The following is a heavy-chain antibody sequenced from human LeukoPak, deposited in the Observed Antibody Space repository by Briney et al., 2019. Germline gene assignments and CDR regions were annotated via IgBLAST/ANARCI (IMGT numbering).Heavy chain of an antibody. CDR2: IYYSGST. CDR1: GGSISSISSNNYH. D-gene: IGHD4-11*01. J-gene: IGHJ6*02. CDR3: ARGKMTTVTTVVWRFGSDYGMDV. Sequence: SETLSLTCIVSGGSISSISSNNYHWGWIRQPPGKGLEWIGSIYYSGSTYYNPSLKSRVTISVDTSKNQFSLKLSSVTAADTAVYYCARGKMTTVTTVVWRFGSDYGMDVWGQGTTVTVSS. V-gene: IGHV4-39*01.